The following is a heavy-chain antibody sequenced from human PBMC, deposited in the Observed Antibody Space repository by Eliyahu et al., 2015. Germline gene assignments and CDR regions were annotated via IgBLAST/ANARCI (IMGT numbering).Heavy chain of an antibody. CDR1: GDTFSSYA. V-gene: IGHV1-69*04. CDR3: ARGVKQWPNLPLEY. CDR2: IIPIIGIG. D-gene: IGHD6-19*01. Sequence: QVQLLQSGAEVKKPGSSVKVSCKASGDTFSSYAFSWVRQAPGQGLEWMGRIIPIIGIGNYAQKFQGRVTITADKSTNTAFMELSSLKSDDTAVYFCARGVKQWPNLPLEYWGQGTLVTVSS. J-gene: IGHJ4*02.